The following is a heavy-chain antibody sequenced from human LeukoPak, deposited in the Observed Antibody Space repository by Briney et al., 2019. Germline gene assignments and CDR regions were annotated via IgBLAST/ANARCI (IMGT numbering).Heavy chain of an antibody. J-gene: IGHJ5*02. CDR3: ARVVDGVYGSWIDP. CDR2: VFYSGST. V-gene: IGHV4-59*01. CDR1: GDSFSSYY. Sequence: SGTLSLTCTVSGDSFSSYYWTWIRQPPGKGLEWIGYVFYSGSTKYNPSLKSRVTISADTSKKQVSLKVSSVTAADTAMYYCARVVDGVYGSWIDPWGQGTLVTVPS. D-gene: IGHD3-10*01.